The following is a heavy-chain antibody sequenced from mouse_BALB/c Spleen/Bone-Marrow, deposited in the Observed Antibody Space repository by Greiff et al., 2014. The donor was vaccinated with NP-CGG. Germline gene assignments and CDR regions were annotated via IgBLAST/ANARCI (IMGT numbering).Heavy chain of an antibody. CDR1: GFDFSTYW. V-gene: IGHV4-1*02. J-gene: IGHJ3*01. CDR3: ARLHYYGYEAY. D-gene: IGHD1-2*01. Sequence: EVQVVESGGGLVQPGGSLKLSCAASGFDFSTYWMSWARQAPGKGLEWIGEINPDSSTINYTPSLKDKFIISRDNAKNTLYLQMSKVRSEDTALYYCARLHYYGYEAYWGQGTLVTVSA. CDR2: INPDSSTI.